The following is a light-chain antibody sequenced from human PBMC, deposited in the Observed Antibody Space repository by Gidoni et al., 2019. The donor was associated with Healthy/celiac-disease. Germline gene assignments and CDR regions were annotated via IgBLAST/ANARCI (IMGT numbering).Light chain of an antibody. CDR3: QQYNSYSPGWT. Sequence: DIQMTQSPSTLSASVGDRVTITCRASQSISSWLAWYQQKPGKAPKLLSYKASSLESGVPSRFSGSGAGTEFTLTISSLQPDDFATYYCQQYNSYSPGWTFGQGTKVEIK. CDR1: QSISSW. J-gene: IGKJ1*01. V-gene: IGKV1-5*03. CDR2: KAS.